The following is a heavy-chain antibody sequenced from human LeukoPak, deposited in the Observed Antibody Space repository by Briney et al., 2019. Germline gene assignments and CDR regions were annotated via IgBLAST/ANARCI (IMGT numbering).Heavy chain of an antibody. CDR1: GGSFSGYY. Sequence: SETLPLTCAVYGGSFSGYYWSWIRQPPGKGLEWIGEINHSGSTNYNPSLKGRVTISVDTSKNQFSLKLSSVTAADTAVYYCARLPRYNWNYSDYWGQGTLVTVSS. J-gene: IGHJ4*02. V-gene: IGHV4-34*01. CDR2: INHSGST. CDR3: ARLPRYNWNYSDY. D-gene: IGHD1-7*01.